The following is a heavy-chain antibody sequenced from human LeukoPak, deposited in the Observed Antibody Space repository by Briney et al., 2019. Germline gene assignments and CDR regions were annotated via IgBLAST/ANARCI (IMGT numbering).Heavy chain of an antibody. CDR3: ARVRVGSGSSHAADAFDI. Sequence: GGSLRLSCAASGFSLSTYWMSWVRQAPGKGLEWVANIKQDGSEQYYGDSVKGRFTISRDNAKNTLYLQMNSLRVEDTALYYCARVRVGSGSSHAADAFDIWGQGTMVTVSS. V-gene: IGHV3-7*01. CDR1: GFSLSTYW. CDR2: IKQDGSEQ. J-gene: IGHJ3*02. D-gene: IGHD1-26*01.